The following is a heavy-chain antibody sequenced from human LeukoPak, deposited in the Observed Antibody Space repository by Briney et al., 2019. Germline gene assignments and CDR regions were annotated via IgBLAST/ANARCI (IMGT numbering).Heavy chain of an antibody. V-gene: IGHV3-33*01. D-gene: IGHD3/OR15-3a*01. J-gene: IGHJ4*02. CDR1: GFTFSSYG. CDR2: IWYHGRNQ. CDR3: GRDLAVGRPSFDS. Sequence: GGSLRLSCTTSGFTFSSYGPHWVRQAPGKGLEWVADIWYHGRNQYYADSVKGRFTISRDNSKSTLYLQMNSLRVEDTAVYFCGRDLAVGRPSFDSWGQGTLVTVSS.